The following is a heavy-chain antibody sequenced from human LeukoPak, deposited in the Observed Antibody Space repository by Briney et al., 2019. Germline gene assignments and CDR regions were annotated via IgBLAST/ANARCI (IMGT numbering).Heavy chain of an antibody. D-gene: IGHD2-2*01. CDR2: ISYDGSNK. J-gene: IGHJ1*01. CDR1: GFTFSSYA. CDR3: AKDEKSRCSSTSCREYFQH. V-gene: IGHV3-30-3*01. Sequence: PGRSLRLSCAASGFTFSSYAMHWVRQAPGKGLEWVAVISYDGSNKYYADSVKGRFTISRDNSKNTLYLQMNSLRAEDTAVYYCAKDEKSRCSSTSCREYFQHWGQGTLVTVSS.